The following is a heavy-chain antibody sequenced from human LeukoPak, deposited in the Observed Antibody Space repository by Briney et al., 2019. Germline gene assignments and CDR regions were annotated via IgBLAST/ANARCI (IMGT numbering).Heavy chain of an antibody. CDR2: ISSSSSYI. D-gene: IGHD2-2*01. Sequence: GGSLRLSCAASGFTFSSYSMNWVRQAPGKGLEWVSSISSSSSYIYYADSVKGRFTISRDNAKNSLYLQMNSLRAEDTAVYYCAGEGPYCSSTSCYGRLDYWGQGTLVTVSS. CDR3: AGEGPYCSSTSCYGRLDY. CDR1: GFTFSSYS. J-gene: IGHJ4*02. V-gene: IGHV3-21*01.